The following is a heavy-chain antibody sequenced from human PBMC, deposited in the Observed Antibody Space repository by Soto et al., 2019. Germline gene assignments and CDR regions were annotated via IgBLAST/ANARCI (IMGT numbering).Heavy chain of an antibody. V-gene: IGHV1-3*04. CDR2: INTGTAST. CDR1: GYSFSDYT. Sequence: QVQLVQSGAEVKKPGASVKVSCKASGYSFSDYTMHWVRRAPGQPPEWMARINTGTASTEYSQKFQGRVTITGDTSATTAYMDLSSLRSEDTAVSYCARGPQDSYGMDVWGQGTTVTVS. CDR3: ARGPQDSYGMDV. J-gene: IGHJ6*02.